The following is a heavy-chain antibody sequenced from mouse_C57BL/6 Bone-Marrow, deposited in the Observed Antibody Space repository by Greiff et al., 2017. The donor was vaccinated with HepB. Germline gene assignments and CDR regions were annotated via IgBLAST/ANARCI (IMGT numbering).Heavy chain of an antibody. V-gene: IGHV5-16*01. CDR3: ARTGVYDGSSYDYAMDY. CDR2: INYDGSST. D-gene: IGHD1-1*01. Sequence: EVMLVESEGGLVQPGSSMKLSCTASGFTFSDYYMAWVRQVPEKGLEWVANINYDGSSTYYLDSLKSRFIISSDNAKNILYLQMSSLKSEDTTTYYCARTGVYDGSSYDYAMDYWGQGTSVTVSS. CDR1: GFTFSDYY. J-gene: IGHJ4*01.